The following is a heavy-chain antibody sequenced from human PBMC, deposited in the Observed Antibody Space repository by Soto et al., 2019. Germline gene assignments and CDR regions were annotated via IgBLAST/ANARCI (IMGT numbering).Heavy chain of an antibody. Sequence: GGSLRLSCAASGFTFSNYVMHWVRQAPGKGLEWVAIIWHDGNNKYYADSVRGRFIISRDNSKNRLYLQMNSLRAEDTAVYYCASDLVGASDSYGLDVWGQGSTVTV. CDR2: IWHDGNNK. CDR3: ASDLVGASDSYGLDV. CDR1: GFTFSNYV. J-gene: IGHJ6*02. V-gene: IGHV3-33*01. D-gene: IGHD1-26*01.